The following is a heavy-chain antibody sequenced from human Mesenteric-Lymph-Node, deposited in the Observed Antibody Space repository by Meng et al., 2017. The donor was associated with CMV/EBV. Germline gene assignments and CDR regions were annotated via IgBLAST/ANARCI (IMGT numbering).Heavy chain of an antibody. CDR2: ISSSSSYI. CDR3: ARDYYRKLRDGDVDY. J-gene: IGHJ4*02. CDR1: GFTFSSYS. Sequence: GGSLRLSCAASGFTFSSYSMNWVRQAPGKGLEWVSSISSSSSYIYYADSVKGRFTISRDNAKNSLYLQVNSLRAEDTAVYYCARDYYRKLRDGDVDYWGQGTLVTVSS. V-gene: IGHV3-21*01. D-gene: IGHD4-11*01.